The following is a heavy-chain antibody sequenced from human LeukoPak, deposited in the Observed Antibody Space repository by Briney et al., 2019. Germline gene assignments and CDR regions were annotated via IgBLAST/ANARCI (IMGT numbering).Heavy chain of an antibody. CDR3: ARDSYVVATLRHFDY. J-gene: IGHJ4*02. CDR2: ISAYNGNT. CDR1: GYTFTSYG. D-gene: IGHD5-12*01. V-gene: IGHV1-18*01. Sequence: ASVKVSCKASGYTFTSYGISWVRQAPGQGLEWMGWISAYNGNTNYAQKLQGIVTMTTDTSTSTAYMELRSLRSDDTAVYYCARDSYVVATLRHFDYWGQGTLVTVSS.